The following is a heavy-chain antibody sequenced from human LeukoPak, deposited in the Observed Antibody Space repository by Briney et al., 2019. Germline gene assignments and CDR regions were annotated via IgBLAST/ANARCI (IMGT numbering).Heavy chain of an antibody. Sequence: PGGSLRLPCETSGFTFSANWMHWVRRAPGKGLMWVARIDPAGSSTMYADSVKGRFTISRDNAKNSLHLQMNSLRAEDTAVYYCARGRWFGELYWFDPWGQGTLVTVSS. D-gene: IGHD3-10*01. CDR2: IDPAGSST. J-gene: IGHJ5*02. CDR3: ARGRWFGELYWFDP. CDR1: GFTFSANW. V-gene: IGHV3-74*03.